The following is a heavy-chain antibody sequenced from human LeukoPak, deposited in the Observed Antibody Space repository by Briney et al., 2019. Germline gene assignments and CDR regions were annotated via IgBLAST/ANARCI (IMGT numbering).Heavy chain of an antibody. D-gene: IGHD6-13*01. CDR1: GGSISSYF. CDR3: ARERVLYSSSWYYFDY. V-gene: IGHV4-4*07. J-gene: IGHJ4*02. Sequence: PSETLSLTCTVSGGSISSYFWSCIRQPAGKGLEWTGRIYTSGSTNYNPSLKSRVTMSVDTSKNQFSLKLSSVTAADTAVYYCARERVLYSSSWYYFDYWGQGTLVTVSS. CDR2: IYTSGST.